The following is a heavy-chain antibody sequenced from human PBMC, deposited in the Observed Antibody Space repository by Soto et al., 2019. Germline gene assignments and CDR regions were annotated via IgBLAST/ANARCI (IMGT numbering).Heavy chain of an antibody. V-gene: IGHV3-23*01. J-gene: IGHJ4*02. Sequence: EVQLLESGGGLVQPGGSLRLSCAASGFTFSSYAMSWVRQAPGKGLEWVSGIDGSGRNTYYADSVKGRFTISRDNSKNTQSVQMDSLRVEDTALYYCAKDGGSVCSGGTCYFQAPDYWGQGTLVNVSS. CDR2: IDGSGRNT. CDR1: GFTFSSYA. D-gene: IGHD2-15*01. CDR3: AKDGGSVCSGGTCYFQAPDY.